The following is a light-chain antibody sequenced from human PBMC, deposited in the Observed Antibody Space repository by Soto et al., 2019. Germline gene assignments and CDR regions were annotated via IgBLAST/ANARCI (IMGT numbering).Light chain of an antibody. Sequence: EIVLTQSPGTLSLSPGERATLSCRASQSVSSSSYLAWYQQKPGQAPRLLIYGASIRATGIPDRFSGSGSATDFTLTISRLEPEDFAVYYCRQYGSSPSYTFGQGTTLEIK. CDR2: GAS. CDR1: QSVSSSSY. V-gene: IGKV3-20*01. CDR3: RQYGSSPSYT. J-gene: IGKJ2*01.